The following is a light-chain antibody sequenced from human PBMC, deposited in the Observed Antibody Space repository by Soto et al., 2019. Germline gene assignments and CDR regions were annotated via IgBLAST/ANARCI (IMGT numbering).Light chain of an antibody. Sequence: QAVVTQPPSASGTPGQRVTISCSGSSSNTGSNYVYWYQQLPGMAPKLLIYRNNQRPSGVPDRFSGSKSGTSASLAISGLRSEDEADYYCAAWDDSLSGWVFGGGTKLTVL. V-gene: IGLV1-47*01. J-gene: IGLJ3*02. CDR1: SSNTGSNY. CDR2: RNN. CDR3: AAWDDSLSGWV.